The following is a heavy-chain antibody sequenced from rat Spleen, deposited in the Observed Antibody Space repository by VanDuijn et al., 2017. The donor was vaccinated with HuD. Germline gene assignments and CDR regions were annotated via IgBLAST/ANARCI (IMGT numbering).Heavy chain of an antibody. D-gene: IGHD4-3*01. V-gene: IGHV5-7*01. Sequence: EVQLVESGGGLVQPGRSLKLSCAASGFTFSDYNMAWVRQAPKKGLEGVATISYDGSSTYYRDSVKGLFTISRDNAKSTLYLQMDSLRSEDTATYYCVRRVSRGNWFAYWGQGTLVTVSS. CDR1: GFTFSDYN. CDR3: VRRVSRGNWFAY. CDR2: ISYDGSST. J-gene: IGHJ3*01.